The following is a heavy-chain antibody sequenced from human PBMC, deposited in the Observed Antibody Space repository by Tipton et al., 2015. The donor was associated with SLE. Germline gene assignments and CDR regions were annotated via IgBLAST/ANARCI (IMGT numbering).Heavy chain of an antibody. V-gene: IGHV3-20*04. CDR1: GFTFDDYG. D-gene: IGHD6-6*01. J-gene: IGHJ6*02. CDR2: INWNGGST. CDR3: ARDPIAARPGPYYYYYYGMDV. Sequence: SLRLSCAASGFTFDDYGMSWVRQAPGKGLEWVSGINWNGGSTNYADSVKGRFTISRDNAKNSLYLQMNSLRAEDTAVYYCARDPIAARPGPYYYYYYGMDVWGQGTTVTVSS.